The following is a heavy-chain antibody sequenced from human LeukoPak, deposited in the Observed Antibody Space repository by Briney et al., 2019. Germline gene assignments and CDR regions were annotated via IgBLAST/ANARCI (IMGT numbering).Heavy chain of an antibody. CDR2: ISYDGSFQ. J-gene: IGHJ4*02. Sequence: PGGSLRLSCAASGFNFVNYAMHWVRQAPGKGLDWVALISYDGSFQSYADSVKGRFTISRDSSTNTVSLQMNSLRDDDTAVYYCARDLTQAAAGTVYWGQGTLVTVSS. V-gene: IGHV3-30*04. D-gene: IGHD6-13*01. CDR3: ARDLTQAAAGTVY. CDR1: GFNFVNYA.